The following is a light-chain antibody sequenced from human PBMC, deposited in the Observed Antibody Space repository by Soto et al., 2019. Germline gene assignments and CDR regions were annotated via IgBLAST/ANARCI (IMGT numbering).Light chain of an antibody. J-gene: IGKJ2*01. CDR1: QSVRIF. V-gene: IGKV3-11*01. Sequence: EIVLTQSPATLSLSPGERATLSCRASQSVRIFLAWYQQKPGQAPRLLIYDASNRATGIPDMFSGSGSGTAFTLTISSLEPEDFAVYYCQQRGNWSLYTFGQGTKVEMK. CDR2: DAS. CDR3: QQRGNWSLYT.